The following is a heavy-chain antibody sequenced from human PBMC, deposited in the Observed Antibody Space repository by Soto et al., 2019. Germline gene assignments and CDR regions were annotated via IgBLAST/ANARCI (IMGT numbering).Heavy chain of an antibody. CDR1: GFTFSANW. CDR3: VSWDDIVVSSD. CDR2: INQAGSQT. V-gene: IGHV3-7*01. J-gene: IGHJ4*02. Sequence: GGSLRLSCAASGFTFSANWMSWLRQAPGKGLEWVAHINQAGSQTLYVDSVKGRFTISRDNAKNSVYLQMNSLRADDTAVYYCVSWDDIVVSSDWGQGILVTVSS. D-gene: IGHD5-12*01.